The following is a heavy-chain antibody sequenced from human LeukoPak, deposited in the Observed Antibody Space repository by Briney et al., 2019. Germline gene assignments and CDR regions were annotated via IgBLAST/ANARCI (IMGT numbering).Heavy chain of an antibody. Sequence: GGSLRLSCAASGFTFSSHSMNWVRQAPGKGPEWVSAISSSGDTYYAGSVKGRFTISRDNSKNTLYLQMNSLRAEDTAVYYCAKDAVGATAYYFDYWGQGTLVTVSS. D-gene: IGHD1-26*01. CDR3: AKDAVGATAYYFDY. CDR1: GFTFSSHS. J-gene: IGHJ4*02. V-gene: IGHV3-23*01. CDR2: ISSSGDT.